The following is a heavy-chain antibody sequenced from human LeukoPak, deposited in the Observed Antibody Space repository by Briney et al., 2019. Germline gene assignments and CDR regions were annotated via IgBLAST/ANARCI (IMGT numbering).Heavy chain of an antibody. CDR1: GYTFTGYY. J-gene: IGHJ3*02. CDR2: ISAYNGNT. D-gene: IGHD2-2*01. Sequence: ASVKVSCKASGYTFTGYYMHWVRQAPGQGLEWMGWISAYNGNTNYAQKLQGRVIMTTDTSTSTAYMELRSLRSDDTAVYYCARDVTGIVVVPAAYSDDAFDIWGQGTMVTVSS. V-gene: IGHV1-18*04. CDR3: ARDVTGIVVVPAAYSDDAFDI.